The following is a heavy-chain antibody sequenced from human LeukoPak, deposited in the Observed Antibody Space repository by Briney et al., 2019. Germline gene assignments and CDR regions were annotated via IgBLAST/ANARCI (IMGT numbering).Heavy chain of an antibody. CDR2: IYTSGST. CDR3: AWFGELSGYYYGMDV. D-gene: IGHD3-10*01. Sequence: SETLSLTCTVSGGSISSYYWSWIRQPAGKGLEWIGRIYTSGSTNYNPSLKRRVTMSVDTSKNQFSLKLSSVTAADTAVYYCAWFGELSGYYYGMDVWGQGTTVTVSS. CDR1: GGSISSYY. J-gene: IGHJ6*02. V-gene: IGHV4-4*07.